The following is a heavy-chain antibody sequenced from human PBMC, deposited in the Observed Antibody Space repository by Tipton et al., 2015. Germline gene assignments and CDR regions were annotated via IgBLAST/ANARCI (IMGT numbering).Heavy chain of an antibody. Sequence: TLSLTCTVSGGSISSYYWTWIRQPPGKGLEWIAYIYYSGSTNYNPSLKSRVTISVDTSKKQFSLKLRSVTAADTAVYYCARAALRDYDFWSGHYYYYYGMDVWGQGTTVTVSS. CDR3: ARAALRDYDFWSGHYYYYYGMDV. J-gene: IGHJ6*02. CDR1: GGSISSYY. CDR2: IYYSGST. D-gene: IGHD3-3*01. V-gene: IGHV4-59*01.